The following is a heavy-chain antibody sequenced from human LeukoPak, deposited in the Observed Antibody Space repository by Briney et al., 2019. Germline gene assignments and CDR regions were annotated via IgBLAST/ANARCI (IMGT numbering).Heavy chain of an antibody. J-gene: IGHJ4*02. CDR1: GYTFTSYA. CDR2: INAGNGNT. V-gene: IGHV1-3*01. CDR3: ARDIGSDSSSWYYFDY. D-gene: IGHD6-13*01. Sequence: ASVKVSCKASGYTFTSYAMHWVRQAPGQRLEWMGWINAGNGNTKYSQKFQGRVTITRDTSASTAYMELSSLRSEDTAVYYCARDIGSDSSSWYYFDYWGQGTLVTVSS.